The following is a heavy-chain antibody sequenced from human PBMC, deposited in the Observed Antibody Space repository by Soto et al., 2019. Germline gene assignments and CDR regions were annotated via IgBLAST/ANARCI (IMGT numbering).Heavy chain of an antibody. CDR1: GYTFTSCY. V-gene: IGHV1-46*01. CDR3: ARDLASWRGWYFDL. J-gene: IGHJ2*01. CDR2: INPSGGST. D-gene: IGHD2-15*01. Sequence: GASVKVSFKASGYTFTSCYMHWVRQAPGQGLEWMGIINPSGGSTSYAQKFQGRVTMTRDTSTSTVYMELSSLGSEDTAVYYCARDLASWRGWYFDLWGRGTLVTVSS.